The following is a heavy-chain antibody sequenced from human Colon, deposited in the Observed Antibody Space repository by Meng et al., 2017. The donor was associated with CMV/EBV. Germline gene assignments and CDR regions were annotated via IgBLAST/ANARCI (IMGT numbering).Heavy chain of an antibody. D-gene: IGHD3-10*01. CDR2: LYYTGST. CDR3: ARERRYYGSRSPDN. J-gene: IGHJ4*02. V-gene: IGHV4-39*07. Sequence: SETLSLTCTVSGGSISSTNYYWGWIRQPPGKGLEWIGSLYYTGSTDYNPSLKSRVTISVDTSKNQFSLKLSSVTAADTAVYYCARERRYYGSRSPDNWDQGTLVTVSS. CDR1: GGSISSTNYY.